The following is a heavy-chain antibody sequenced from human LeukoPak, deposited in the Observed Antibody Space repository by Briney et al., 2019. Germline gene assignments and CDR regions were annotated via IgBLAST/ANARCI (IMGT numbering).Heavy chain of an antibody. CDR3: ARGYCSSTSCYFPDLYYYYYMDV. J-gene: IGHJ6*03. CDR1: GGSISSGSYY. D-gene: IGHD2-2*01. CDR2: IYTSGIT. V-gene: IGHV4-61*02. Sequence: KTSETLSLTCTVSGGSISSGSYYWIWLRQPAGKGLEWFRRIYTSGITNYNPSLKSRVTISVDTSKNQVSLKLSSVTAADTAVYYCARGYCSSTSCYFPDLYYYYYMDVWGKGTTVTISS.